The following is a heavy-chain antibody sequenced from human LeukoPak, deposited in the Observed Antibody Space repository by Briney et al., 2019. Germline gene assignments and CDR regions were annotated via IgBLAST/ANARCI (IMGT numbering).Heavy chain of an antibody. D-gene: IGHD3-10*01. CDR2: IKSKTDGGTT. Sequence: GGSLRLSCTASGFTFSNAWMSWVRQAPGKGLEWVGRIKSKTDGGTTDYAAPVKGRFTISRDDSKNTLHLQMNSLKTEDTAVYYCTAPLVVRALDYWGQGTLVTVSS. CDR3: TAPLVVRALDY. J-gene: IGHJ4*02. V-gene: IGHV3-15*01. CDR1: GFTFSNAW.